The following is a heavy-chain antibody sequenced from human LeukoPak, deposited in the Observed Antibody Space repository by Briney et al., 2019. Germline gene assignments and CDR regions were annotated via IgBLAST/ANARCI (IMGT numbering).Heavy chain of an antibody. J-gene: IGHJ3*02. D-gene: IGHD2-2*01. V-gene: IGHV1-69*13. CDR2: IVPIFGTA. Sequence: WASVTVSCKASGGTFSSYAISWVRQAPGQGLEWMGGIVPIFGTANYAQKFQGRVTITADESTSTAYMELRSLRSEDTAVYYCARVRYELSPNDAFDIWGQGTMVTVSS. CDR1: GGTFSSYA. CDR3: ARVRYELSPNDAFDI.